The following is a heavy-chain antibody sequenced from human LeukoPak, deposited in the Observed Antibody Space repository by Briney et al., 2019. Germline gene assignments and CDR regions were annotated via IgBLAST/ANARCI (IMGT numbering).Heavy chain of an antibody. J-gene: IGHJ4*02. Sequence: SETPSLTCTVSGGSISIYHWSWIRQPAGKGLEWIGQIHTSGSTNYNPPLKSRVTMSIDTPENQLSLTIRSVTAADTAVYYCAMGIKGVSFDYWGQGTLVTVSS. CDR3: AMGIKGVSFDY. V-gene: IGHV4-4*07. CDR2: IHTSGST. CDR1: GGSISIYH. D-gene: IGHD6-13*01.